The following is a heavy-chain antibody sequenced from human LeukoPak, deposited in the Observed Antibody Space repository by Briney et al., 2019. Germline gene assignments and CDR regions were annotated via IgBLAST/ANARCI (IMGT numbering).Heavy chain of an antibody. CDR3: ARDPRRLRSSSWYSAFDI. CDR1: GGTFSSYA. D-gene: IGHD6-13*01. CDR2: IIPIFGTA. J-gene: IGHJ3*02. V-gene: IGHV1-69*13. Sequence: GASVKVSCKASGGTFSSYAISWVRQAPGQGLEWMGGIIPIFGTANYAQKFQGRVTITADESTSTAYMELSSLRSEDTAVYYCARDPRRLRSSSWYSAFDIWGQGTMVTVSS.